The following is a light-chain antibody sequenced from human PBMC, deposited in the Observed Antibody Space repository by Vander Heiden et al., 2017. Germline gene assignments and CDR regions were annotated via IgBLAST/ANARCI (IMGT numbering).Light chain of an antibody. Sequence: EIVMTQSPATLSLSPGARATLPCRASQSVSNYLAWNQQKPGQAPRLLIYGASGGAAGIPGRFSGSGSGTDFTLTISSRQSEDFAVYYCQQYNSWPRTFGGGTKVEIK. CDR3: QQYNSWPRT. CDR2: GAS. V-gene: IGKV3-15*01. J-gene: IGKJ4*01. CDR1: QSVSNY.